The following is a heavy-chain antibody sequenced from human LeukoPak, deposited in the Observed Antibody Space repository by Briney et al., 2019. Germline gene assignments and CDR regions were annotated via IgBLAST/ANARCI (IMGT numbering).Heavy chain of an antibody. Sequence: GGSLRLTCAASGFTFSSYAMSWVRQAAGKGLEWVSAISGSGGSTYYADSVKGRFTISRDNSKNTLYLQMNSLRAEDTAVYYCAKDGRATIRGTFDCWGQGTLVTVSS. CDR2: ISGSGGST. CDR3: AKDGRATIRGTFDC. V-gene: IGHV3-23*01. J-gene: IGHJ4*02. D-gene: IGHD5-24*01. CDR1: GFTFSSYA.